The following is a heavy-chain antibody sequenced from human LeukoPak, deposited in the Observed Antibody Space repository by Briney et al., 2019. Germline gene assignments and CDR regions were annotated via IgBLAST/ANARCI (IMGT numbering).Heavy chain of an antibody. V-gene: IGHV3-23*01. Sequence: GGSLRLSCAASGFTFTNYAMSWVRQAPGKGLEWVSFISGSGSPTYYTDSVKGRFTISRDNSKNTLYLQLNSLRSEDTAVYYCAKEGSYGDFDYWGQGTLVTVSS. J-gene: IGHJ4*02. CDR2: ISGSGSPT. D-gene: IGHD4-17*01. CDR3: AKEGSYGDFDY. CDR1: GFTFTNYA.